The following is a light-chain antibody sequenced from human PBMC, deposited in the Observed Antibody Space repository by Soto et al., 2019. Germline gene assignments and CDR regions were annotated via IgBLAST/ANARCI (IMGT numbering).Light chain of an antibody. Sequence: ETVMPQSPATLSVSPGERATLSCRASQGVSNNLAWYQQKPGQVPRLLLYAASTRATGIPARFSGSWSGTEFTLTTSSPQSEDFAVDYCQQYNTWPRAFGQGTKLEIK. CDR1: QGVSNN. V-gene: IGKV3-15*01. CDR2: AAS. J-gene: IGKJ2*01. CDR3: QQYNTWPRA.